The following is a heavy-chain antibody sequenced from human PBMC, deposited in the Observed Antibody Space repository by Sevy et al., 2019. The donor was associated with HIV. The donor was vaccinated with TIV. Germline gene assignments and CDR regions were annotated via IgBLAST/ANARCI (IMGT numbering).Heavy chain of an antibody. V-gene: IGHV3-23*01. J-gene: IGHJ4*02. CDR3: AREGCTKPHDY. D-gene: IGHD2-8*01. Sequence: GGSLRLSCAASGFTFSKYSMSWVRQPPGKGLEWVSTLSFGCGETNYADSVKGRFTISRDNSKSSVYLQMNNLRPEDTAMYYCAREGCTKPHDYWGQGTLVTVSS. CDR2: LSFGCGET. CDR1: GFTFSKYS.